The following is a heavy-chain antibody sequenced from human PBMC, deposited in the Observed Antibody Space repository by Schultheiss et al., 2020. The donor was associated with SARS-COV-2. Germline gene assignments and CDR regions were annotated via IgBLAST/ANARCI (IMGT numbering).Heavy chain of an antibody. CDR1: GFTFSSYA. V-gene: IGHV3-66*02. CDR2: IYRGGST. Sequence: GGSLRLSCAASGFTFSSYAMSWVRQAPGKGLEWVSVIYRGGSTYYADSVKGRFTISRDNAKNSLYLQMNSLRAEDTAVYYCASTVADHYYYYGMDVWGQGTTVTVSS. J-gene: IGHJ6*02. CDR3: ASTVADHYYYYGMDV. D-gene: IGHD6-19*01.